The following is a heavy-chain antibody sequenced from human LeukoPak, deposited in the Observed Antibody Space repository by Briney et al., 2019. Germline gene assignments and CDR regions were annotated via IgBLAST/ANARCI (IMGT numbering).Heavy chain of an antibody. CDR3: AREGTYCSGGSCYWGLFDY. CDR1: GGPISSYY. V-gene: IGHV4-4*07. CDR2: IYTSGST. J-gene: IGHJ4*02. Sequence: SETLSLTCTVSGGPISSYYWSWIRQPAGKGLEWIGRIYTSGSTNYNPSLKSRVTMSVDTSKNQFSLKLSSVTAADTAVYYCAREGTYCSGGSCYWGLFDYWGQGTLVTVSS. D-gene: IGHD2-15*01.